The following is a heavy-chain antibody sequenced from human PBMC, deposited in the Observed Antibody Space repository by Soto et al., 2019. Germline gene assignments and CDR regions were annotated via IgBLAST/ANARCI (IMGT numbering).Heavy chain of an antibody. CDR1: GFTVSSNF. V-gene: IGHV3-53*01. CDR3: AREEYCMDV. CDR2: IYSGGST. Sequence: EVQLVESGGGLIQPGGSLRLSCAASGFTVSSNFMNWVRQAPGKGLEWVAVIYSGGSTYYADSVKGRFTISRDKSNNTLYLQMNSLRAEATAVSYCAREEYCMDVWGQGTTVTVSS. J-gene: IGHJ6*03.